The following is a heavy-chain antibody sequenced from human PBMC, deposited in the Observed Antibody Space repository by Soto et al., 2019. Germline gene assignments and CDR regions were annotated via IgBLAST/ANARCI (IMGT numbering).Heavy chain of an antibody. CDR1: RFTFTIYA. V-gene: IGHV3-23*01. CDR3: AKDQSNSNPLYYFDY. Sequence: GGSLRLSCAASRFTFTIYAMTWVRQAPGKGLEWVSAMSGSGDNTYYADSVKGRFTISRDNSKNTLYLQMNSLRAEDTAVYYCAKDQSNSNPLYYFDYWGQGTLVTVSS. CDR2: MSGSGDNT. J-gene: IGHJ4*02. D-gene: IGHD4-4*01.